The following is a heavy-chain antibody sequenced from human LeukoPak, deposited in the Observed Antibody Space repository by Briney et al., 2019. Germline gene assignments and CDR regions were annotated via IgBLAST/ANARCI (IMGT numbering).Heavy chain of an antibody. CDR2: INPNSGAT. D-gene: IGHD3-9*01. V-gene: IGHV1-2*02. CDR3: ARADILTGSYILDF. CDR1: GYTFTGYY. Sequence: ASVKVSCKASGYTFTGYYTHWVRQAPGQGLEWMGWINPNSGATNFAQKFQGRVSMTRDTSISTAYMELSRLRSDDTAVYSCARADILTGSYILDFWGQGTLVTVSS. J-gene: IGHJ4*02.